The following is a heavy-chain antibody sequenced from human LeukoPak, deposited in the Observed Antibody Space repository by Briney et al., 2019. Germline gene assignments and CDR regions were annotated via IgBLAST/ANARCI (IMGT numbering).Heavy chain of an antibody. CDR3: ARGGDFWSGYPYYMDV. CDR2: IFAGGNT. D-gene: IGHD3-3*01. Sequence: PGGSLRLSCAVSGFTVSSNYMSWVRQAPGKGLEWVSVIFAGGNTYYADSVKGRFTISRDNSKNTLYLQMNSLRAEDTAVYYCARGGDFWSGYPYYMDVWGEGTTVTVSS. V-gene: IGHV3-66*02. J-gene: IGHJ6*03. CDR1: GFTVSSNY.